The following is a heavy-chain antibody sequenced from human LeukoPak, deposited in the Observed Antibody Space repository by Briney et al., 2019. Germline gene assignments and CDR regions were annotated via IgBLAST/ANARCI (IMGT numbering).Heavy chain of an antibody. Sequence: SQTLSLTCTVSGGSISSGDYYWSWIRQPPGKGLEWIGYIYYSGSTYYNPSLKSRVTISVDTSKNQFSLKLSSVTAADTAVYYCAREHSGDENYYYYMDVWGKGTTVTVSS. CDR3: AREHSGDENYYYYMDV. D-gene: IGHD4-17*01. J-gene: IGHJ6*03. CDR2: IYYSGST. CDR1: GGSISSGDYY. V-gene: IGHV4-30-4*08.